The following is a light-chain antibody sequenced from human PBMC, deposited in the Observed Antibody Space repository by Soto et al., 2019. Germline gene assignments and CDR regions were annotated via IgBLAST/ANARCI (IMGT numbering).Light chain of an antibody. CDR1: SSDVGGYNY. J-gene: IGLJ1*01. Sequence: QSALTQPASVSGSPGQSITISCTGTSSDVGGYNYVSWYQQHPGKAPKLMIYDVSNRPSGVSNRFSGSKSGNTASLTISGLQAEDEADYYCSSYTSSSTLLYGFGTGTKGTVL. V-gene: IGLV2-14*01. CDR2: DVS. CDR3: SSYTSSSTLLYG.